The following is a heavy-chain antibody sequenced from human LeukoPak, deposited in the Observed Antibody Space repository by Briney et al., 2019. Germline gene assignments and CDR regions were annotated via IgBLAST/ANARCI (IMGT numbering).Heavy chain of an antibody. CDR1: GGSISSYY. D-gene: IGHD2-2*01. V-gene: IGHV4-59*01. CDR2: IYYSGST. J-gene: IGHJ3*02. Sequence: SETLSLTCTVSGGSISSYYWSWIRQPPGKGLEWIGYIYYSGSTNYNPSLKSRVTISVDTSKNQFSLKLSSVTAADTAVYYCAREYLGYCSSTSCARADAFDIWGQGTMVTVSS. CDR3: AREYLGYCSSTSCARADAFDI.